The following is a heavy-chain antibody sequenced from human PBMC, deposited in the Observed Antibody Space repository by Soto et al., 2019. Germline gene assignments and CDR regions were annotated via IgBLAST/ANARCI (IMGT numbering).Heavy chain of an antibody. D-gene: IGHD1-26*01. CDR2: IYHSGST. CDR3: ARDYSGNFDD. CDR1: GGSISSGGYP. J-gene: IGHJ4*02. Sequence: PSETLSLTCSFSGGSISSGGYPWIWIRQPPGKGLEWIGYIYHSGSTYYNPSLKSRVTISVDRSKNQFSLKLSSVTAADTAVYYCARDYSGNFDDWGQGTLVTVSS. V-gene: IGHV4-30-2*01.